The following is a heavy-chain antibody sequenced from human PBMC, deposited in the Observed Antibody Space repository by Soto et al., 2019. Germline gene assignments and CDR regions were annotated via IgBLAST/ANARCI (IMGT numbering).Heavy chain of an antibody. CDR1: GYTFTDLY. V-gene: IGHV1-2*04. D-gene: IGHD6-19*01. J-gene: IGHJ4*02. CDR3: ATSRTSIAVAGETEYCCGD. CDR2: INPNSGGT. Sequence: ASVKVSCKTSGYTFTDLYMHWVRQAPGQGLEWMGWINPNSGGTKYAQNSQGWVTMTRDTSISTAYMELSRLRSDDTAVYYCATSRTSIAVAGETEYCCGDCGQGTLVPVSS.